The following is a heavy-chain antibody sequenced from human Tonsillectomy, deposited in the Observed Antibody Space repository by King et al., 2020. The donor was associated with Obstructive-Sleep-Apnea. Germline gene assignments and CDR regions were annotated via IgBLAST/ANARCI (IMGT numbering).Heavy chain of an antibody. CDR3: ARGGGYCSSTSCPHPGY. CDR1: GFTFSNYW. Sequence: VQLVESGGGLVHPGGSLRLSCAASGFTFSNYWMIWVRQAPGKGLEMVSNIKQDVSVKYYLDSVKGGFTISRDNAKNSRYLQMNILRAEDTAVYYCARGGGYCSSTSCPHPGYWGQGTLVTVSS. V-gene: IGHV3-7*01. D-gene: IGHD2-2*01. J-gene: IGHJ4*02. CDR2: IKQDVSVK.